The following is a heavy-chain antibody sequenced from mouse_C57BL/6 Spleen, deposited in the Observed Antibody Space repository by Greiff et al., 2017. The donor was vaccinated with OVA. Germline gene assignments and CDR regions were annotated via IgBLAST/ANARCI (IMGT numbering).Heavy chain of an antibody. CDR3: ARIDYDYDVWFAY. D-gene: IGHD2-4*01. Sequence: EVKLQESGGDLVKPGGSLKLSCAASGFTFSSYGMSWVRQTPDKRLEWVATISSGGSYTYYPDSVKGRFTISRDNAKNTLYLQMSSLKSEDTAMYYCARIDYDYDVWFAYWGQGTLVTVSA. J-gene: IGHJ3*01. CDR2: ISSGGSYT. V-gene: IGHV5-6*01. CDR1: GFTFSSYG.